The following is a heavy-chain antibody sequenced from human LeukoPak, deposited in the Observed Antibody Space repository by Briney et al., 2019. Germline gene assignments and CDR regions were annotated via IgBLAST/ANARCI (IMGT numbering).Heavy chain of an antibody. CDR1: GFTFSSYA. CDR3: AKDPPRPYYDSSGYTSNYFDY. Sequence: GSLRLSCAASGFTFSSYAMSWVRQAPGKGLEWVSAISGSGGSTYYADSVKGRFTISRDNSKNTLYLQMNSLRAEDTAVYYCAKDPPRPYYDSSGYTSNYFDYWGQGTLVTVSS. V-gene: IGHV3-23*01. CDR2: ISGSGGST. J-gene: IGHJ4*02. D-gene: IGHD3-22*01.